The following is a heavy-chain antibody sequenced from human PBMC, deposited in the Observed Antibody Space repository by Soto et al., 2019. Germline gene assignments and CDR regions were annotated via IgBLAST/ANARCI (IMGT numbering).Heavy chain of an antibody. J-gene: IGHJ6*02. CDR3: SREDPTYYYDSSGSHYYYYGMDV. Sequence: ASVKLSCKDSGYTFTSDGITWVRQAPGQGLEWRGRINPSGGSTSYAQKFQGRVTMTRDTSTSTVYMELSSLRSEDTAVYYCSREDPTYYYDSSGSHYYYYGMDVWGQGTTVTVSS. CDR2: INPSGGST. D-gene: IGHD3-22*01. V-gene: IGHV1-46*01. CDR1: GYTFTSDG.